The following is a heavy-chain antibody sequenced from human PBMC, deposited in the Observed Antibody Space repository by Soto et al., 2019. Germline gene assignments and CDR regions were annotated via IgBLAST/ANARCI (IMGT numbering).Heavy chain of an antibody. D-gene: IGHD2-2*01. CDR1: GGTFSSYA. J-gene: IGHJ4*02. CDR3: ARGCSSTSCYPAAFDY. Sequence: GASVKVSCKASGGTFSSYAISGVRQAPGQGLEWMGGIIPIFGTANYAQKFQGRVTITADESTSTAYMELSSLRSEDTAVYYCARGCSSTSCYPAAFDYWGQGTLVTVSS. CDR2: IIPIFGTA. V-gene: IGHV1-69*13.